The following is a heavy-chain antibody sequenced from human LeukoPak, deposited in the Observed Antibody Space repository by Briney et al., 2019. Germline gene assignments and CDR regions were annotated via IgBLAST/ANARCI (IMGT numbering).Heavy chain of an antibody. D-gene: IGHD6-13*01. Sequence: GGSLRLSCAAFGFTFSSYWMHWVRQAPGKGLVWVSRINSDGSSISNADSVKGRLTISRDNAKNTLHLQMDSLRAEDTAVYYCVRDLSGIAALWGQGTLVTVSS. CDR2: INSDGSSI. CDR1: GFTFSSYW. CDR3: VRDLSGIAAL. V-gene: IGHV3-74*01. J-gene: IGHJ4*02.